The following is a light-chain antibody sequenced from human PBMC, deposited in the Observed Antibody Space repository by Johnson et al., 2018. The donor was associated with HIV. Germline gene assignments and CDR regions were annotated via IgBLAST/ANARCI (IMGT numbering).Light chain of an antibody. V-gene: IGLV1-51*01. CDR3: GTWYSSLAGV. CDR2: DNN. CDR1: ISNIGNNY. J-gene: IGLJ1*01. Sequence: QSVLTQPPSVSAAPGQKVTISCSGSISNIGNNYVSWYQQLPGTAPKLLIYDNNKRPSGIPDRFSGSKSGTSATLGITGPQPGAEADYYCGTWYSSLAGVFGTGTKVTVL.